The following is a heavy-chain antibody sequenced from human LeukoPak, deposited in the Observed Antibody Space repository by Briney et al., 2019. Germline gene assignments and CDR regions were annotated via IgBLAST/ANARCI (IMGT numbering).Heavy chain of an antibody. D-gene: IGHD3-10*01. CDR2: IIPILGIA. J-gene: IGHJ5*02. CDR1: GGTFSSYA. Sequence: SVKVSCKASGGTFSSYAISWVRQAPGQGLEWMGRIIPILGIANYAQKFQGRVTITADKSTSTAYMELSSLRSEDTAVYYCAREHYYYGSGSPGGWFDPWGQGTLVTVSS. CDR3: AREHYYYGSGSPGGWFDP. V-gene: IGHV1-69*04.